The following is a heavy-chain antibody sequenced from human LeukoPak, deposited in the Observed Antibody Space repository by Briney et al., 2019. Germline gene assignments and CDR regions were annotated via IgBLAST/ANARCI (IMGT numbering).Heavy chain of an antibody. V-gene: IGHV4-34*01. CDR1: GGSFSGYY. Sequence: ASETLSLTCAVYGGSFSGYYWSWIRQPPGKGLEWIGEINHSGSTNYNPSLKSRVTISVDTSKNQFSLKLSSVTAADTAVYYCTRDRSALDTWGQGTMVTVSS. CDR3: TRDRSALDT. CDR2: INHSGST. J-gene: IGHJ3*02.